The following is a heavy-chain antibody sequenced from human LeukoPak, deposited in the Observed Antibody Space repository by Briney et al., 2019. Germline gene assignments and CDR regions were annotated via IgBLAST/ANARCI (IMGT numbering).Heavy chain of an antibody. J-gene: IGHJ4*02. CDR3: AREGYDSSGSTH. Sequence: SETLSLTCTVSGGSISSGDYYWSWIRQPPGKGLEWIGYIYYSGSTYYNPSRKSRVTISVDTSKNQFSLKLSSVTAADTSVYYCAREGYDSSGSTHWGQGTLVTVSS. V-gene: IGHV4-30-4*08. D-gene: IGHD3-22*01. CDR2: IYYSGST. CDR1: GGSISSGDYY.